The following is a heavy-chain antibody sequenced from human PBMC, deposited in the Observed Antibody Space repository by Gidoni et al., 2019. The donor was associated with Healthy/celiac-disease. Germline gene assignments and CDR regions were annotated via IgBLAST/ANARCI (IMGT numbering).Heavy chain of an antibody. Sequence: EVQLVESGGGLVQPGVSLRLSCAASGFTFSSYSMNWVRQAPGKGLEWVSYISSSSSTIYYADSVKGRFTISRDNAKNSLYLQMNSLRDEDTAVYYCARDLGEQQLINWFDPWGQGTLVTVSS. J-gene: IGHJ5*02. CDR3: ARDLGEQQLINWFDP. CDR2: ISSSSSTI. D-gene: IGHD6-13*01. V-gene: IGHV3-48*02. CDR1: GFTFSSYS.